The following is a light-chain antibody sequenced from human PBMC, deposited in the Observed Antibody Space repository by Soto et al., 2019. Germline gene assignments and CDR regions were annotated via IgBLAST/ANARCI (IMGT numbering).Light chain of an antibody. V-gene: IGKV1-5*03. CDR1: QSIDTW. Sequence: DVQMTQSPSTLSAFLVYTFTITCLASQSIDTWLAWHQQKPGKAPKLLIYKASSLASGVPSRFSGSGSGTEFSLTISSLQPDDFATYYCQQYNTFSLTFGQGTKV. CDR3: QQYNTFSLT. CDR2: KAS. J-gene: IGKJ1*01.